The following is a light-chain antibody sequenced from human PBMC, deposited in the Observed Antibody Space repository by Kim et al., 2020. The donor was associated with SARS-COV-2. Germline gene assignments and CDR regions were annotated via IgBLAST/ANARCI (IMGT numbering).Light chain of an antibody. CDR3: QQYNNWPRT. CDR1: HSGSSY. Sequence: VCAGESATLRCRASHSGSSYSAWYQKHPGQPPRLLIYGTSSRATGIPARCSGSGSRTVFTLISSSLQSEDAAVYCWQQYNNWPRTFGQGTRVDIK. J-gene: IGKJ1*01. CDR2: GTS. V-gene: IGKV3-15*01.